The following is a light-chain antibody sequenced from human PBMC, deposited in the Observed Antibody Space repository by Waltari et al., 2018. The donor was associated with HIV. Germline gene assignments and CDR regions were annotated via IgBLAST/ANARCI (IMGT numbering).Light chain of an antibody. CDR1: GAAKNF. J-gene: IGLJ2*01. CDR3: YCAADKNV. V-gene: IGLV3-27*01. CDR2: KDT. Sequence: SFDLTQPSSVSVSPGQTARIPCSGTGAAKNFVRWFQQKPGRPPTLVIYKDTERPSEIPERFSGSSSGTTATLTITGAQVEDEADYYCYCAADKNVLGGGTKLTVL.